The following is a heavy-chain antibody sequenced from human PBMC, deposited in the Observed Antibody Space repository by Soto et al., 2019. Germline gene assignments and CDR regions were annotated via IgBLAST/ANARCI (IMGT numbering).Heavy chain of an antibody. CDR2: IYYSGST. CDR1: GGSICSGGYY. Sequence: SETLSLTCTVSGGSICSGGYYWSWIRQHPGKGLEWIGYIYYSGSTYYNPSLKRRVTISVDTSKNQFSLKLSSGTAADPAVYYCARALLTDGMDVCGQVTAVTV. V-gene: IGHV4-31*03. CDR3: ARALLTDGMDV. J-gene: IGHJ6*02.